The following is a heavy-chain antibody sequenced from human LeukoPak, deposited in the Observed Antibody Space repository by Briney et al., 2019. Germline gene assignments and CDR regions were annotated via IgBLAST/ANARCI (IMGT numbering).Heavy chain of an antibody. D-gene: IGHD2-21*02. CDR2: IHYSGSS. Sequence: SETLSLTCTVSGGSISSYYWTWIRQPPGKGLEWIGYIHYSGSSRSHPSLNSRVTMSVDTSKSQFSLKLTSVTAADTAVYYCARGRRTAVVTDLDYWGQGTPVTVSS. J-gene: IGHJ4*02. V-gene: IGHV4-59*01. CDR1: GGSISSYY. CDR3: ARGRRTAVVTDLDY.